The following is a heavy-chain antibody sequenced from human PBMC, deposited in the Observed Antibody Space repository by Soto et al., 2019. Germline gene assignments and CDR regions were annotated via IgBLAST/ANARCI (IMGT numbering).Heavy chain of an antibody. J-gene: IGHJ4*02. CDR1: GGSISSGGYY. CDR2: IYYSGST. V-gene: IGHV4-31*03. CDR3: ASSRRTMVGRFDC. Sequence: QVQLQESGPGLVKPSQTLSLICSVSGGSISSGGYYWSWVRQPPGKGLEWIGYIYYSGSTNYNPSLSSRLTISLDTSKNQFSLNLSSVNAADTAVDYCASSRRTMVGRFDCWGQGTPVTVSS. D-gene: IGHD2-8*01.